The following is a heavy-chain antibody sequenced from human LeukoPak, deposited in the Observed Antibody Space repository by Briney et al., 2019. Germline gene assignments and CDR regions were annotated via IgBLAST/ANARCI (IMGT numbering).Heavy chain of an antibody. V-gene: IGHV5-51*01. J-gene: IGHJ4*02. CDR2: IYPGDSDT. CDR3: ARREAYESTTFDY. Sequence: GESLKISCQGAGPTFSSYWIGWVRQMPGKGLEWMGIIYPGDSDTRYSPSFQGQVTISADKCISTAYLQWSIVKPSDTSMYYSARREAYESTTFDYWGQGTLVTVSS. D-gene: IGHD5-12*01. CDR1: GPTFSSYW.